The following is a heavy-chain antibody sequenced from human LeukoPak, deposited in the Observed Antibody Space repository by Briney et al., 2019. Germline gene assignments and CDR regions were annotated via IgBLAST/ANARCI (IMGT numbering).Heavy chain of an antibody. CDR2: SDPEDGET. D-gene: IGHD6-13*01. J-gene: IGHJ5*02. CDR3: ATGEAAAGTRGWFDP. CDR1: GYTLTELS. V-gene: IGHV1-24*01. Sequence: ASVKVSCKVSGYTLTELSMHWVRQAPGKGLEWMGGSDPEDGETIYAQKFQGRVTMTEDTSTDTAYMELSSLRSEDTAVYYCATGEAAAGTRGWFDPWGQGTLVTVSS.